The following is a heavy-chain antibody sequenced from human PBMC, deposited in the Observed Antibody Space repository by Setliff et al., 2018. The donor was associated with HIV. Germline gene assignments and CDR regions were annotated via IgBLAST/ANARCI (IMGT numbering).Heavy chain of an antibody. J-gene: IGHJ4*02. CDR3: AREATYYYDGSGYYYFDY. CDR1: GGSASNSRYY. V-gene: IGHV4-39*02. D-gene: IGHD3-22*01. CDR2: IHYNEKT. Sequence: KPSETLSLTCTVSGGSASNSRYYWAWIRQPPGKGLEYIGSIHYNEKTYYNPSLKSRVTISIDTSKNQFSLNLTSVTAVDTAVYYCAREATYYYDGSGYYYFDYWGRGTLVTAPQ.